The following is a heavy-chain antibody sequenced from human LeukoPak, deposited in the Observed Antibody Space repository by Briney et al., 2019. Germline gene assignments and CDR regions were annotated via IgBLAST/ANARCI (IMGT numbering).Heavy chain of an antibody. CDR1: GFSFSDHN. V-gene: IGHV3-21*01. CDR2: ISSSGSYI. J-gene: IGHJ4*02. CDR3: ASAISEWELTLDY. D-gene: IGHD1-26*01. Sequence: GGSLRLSCAVSGFSFSDHNMNWVRQAPGKGLEWVASISSSGSYIYYADSVRGRFTISRDNAKNSLYLQMNSLRAEDTAVYYCASAISEWELTLDYWGQGTLVTVSS.